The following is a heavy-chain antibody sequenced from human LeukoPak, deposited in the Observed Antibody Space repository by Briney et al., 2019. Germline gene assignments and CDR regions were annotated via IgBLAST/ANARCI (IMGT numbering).Heavy chain of an antibody. CDR2: IKSKIDGGTT. CDR3: TTDGGRKSRPYHFDY. J-gene: IGHJ4*02. CDR1: GFTFSNAW. Sequence: PGGSLRLSCAASGFTFSNAWMSWVRQAPGKGLEWVGRIKSKIDGGTTDYAAPVKGRFTISRDDSKNTLYLQMNSLRTEDTAVYYCTTDGGRKSRPYHFDYWGQGTLVTVSS. V-gene: IGHV3-15*01. D-gene: IGHD3-16*01.